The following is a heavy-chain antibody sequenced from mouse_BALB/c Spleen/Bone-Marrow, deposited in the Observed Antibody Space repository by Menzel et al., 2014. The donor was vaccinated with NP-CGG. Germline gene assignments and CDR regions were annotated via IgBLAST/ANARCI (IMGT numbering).Heavy chain of an antibody. D-gene: IGHD2-12*01. V-gene: IGHV1S81*02. CDR2: INPSNGGT. Sequence: VQLQQSGAELVKPGASVKLSCQASGYTFTSYYMCWVKQRPGQGLEWIGEINPSNGGTNFNEKFKGKATLTVDKSSSTAYMSLSSLTSEDSAVYYCTRSRRAMDHWGQGTSVTVSS. CDR1: GYTFTSYY. CDR3: TRSRRAMDH. J-gene: IGHJ4*01.